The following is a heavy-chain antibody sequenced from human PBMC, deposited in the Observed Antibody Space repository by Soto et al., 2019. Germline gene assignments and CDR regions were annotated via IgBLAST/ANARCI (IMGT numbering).Heavy chain of an antibody. CDR3: ASPDPLAARASQLYYYYGMDV. Sequence: GASVKVSCKASGGTFSSYAISWVRQAPGQGLEWMGGIIPIFGTANYAQKFQGRVTITADESTSTAYMELSSLRSEDTAVYYCASPDPLAARASQLYYYYGMDVWGRGTTVTVSS. CDR2: IIPIFGTA. J-gene: IGHJ6*02. CDR1: GGTFSSYA. V-gene: IGHV1-69*13. D-gene: IGHD6-6*01.